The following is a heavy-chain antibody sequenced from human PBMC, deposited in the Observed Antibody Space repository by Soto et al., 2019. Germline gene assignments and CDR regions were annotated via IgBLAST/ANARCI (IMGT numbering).Heavy chain of an antibody. CDR2: IYNVGTT. CDR1: GFTVSSNY. J-gene: IGHJ4*01. Sequence: PGGSLRLSCAASGFTVSSNYMNWVRQAPGKGLEWVSVIYNVGTTYYADSVKGRFTISRDNSKNTLYLQMNNLRAEDTAVYYCARSSSTATRSLALAPDHWGQGTLVTVSS. V-gene: IGHV3-53*01. D-gene: IGHD6-6*01. CDR3: ARSSSTATRSLALAPDH.